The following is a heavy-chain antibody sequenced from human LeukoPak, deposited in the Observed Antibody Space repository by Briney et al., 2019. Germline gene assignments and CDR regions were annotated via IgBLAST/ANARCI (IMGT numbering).Heavy chain of an antibody. D-gene: IGHD6-19*01. CDR3: ARALNGWYNFDY. CDR1: AGSISSFF. J-gene: IGHJ4*02. Sequence: PSETLSLTCTVSAGSISSFFWNWIRQPPGKGLEWIGYISYSGNTNYNPSLKSRVTISVDTSKNQFSLRLSSVTAADTAVYYCARALNGWYNFDYWGQGTLVTVSS. V-gene: IGHV4-59*01. CDR2: ISYSGNT.